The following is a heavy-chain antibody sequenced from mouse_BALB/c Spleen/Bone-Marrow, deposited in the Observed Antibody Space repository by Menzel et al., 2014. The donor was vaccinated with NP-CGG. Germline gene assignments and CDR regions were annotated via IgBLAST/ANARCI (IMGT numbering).Heavy chain of an antibody. CDR2: IHPSNGRT. CDR1: GYTFTSYW. D-gene: IGHD3-2*01. V-gene: IGHV1S81*02. Sequence: VQLRQSGTELVKPGASVKLSCKASGYTFTSYWIHWVKQGPGQGLEWIGEIHPSNGRTNYSEKFKTKATLTVDKSSSTAHMQLSSLTSEDSAVYYCARGTARAMMDYWGQGTSVTVSS. J-gene: IGHJ4*01. CDR3: ARGTARAMMDY.